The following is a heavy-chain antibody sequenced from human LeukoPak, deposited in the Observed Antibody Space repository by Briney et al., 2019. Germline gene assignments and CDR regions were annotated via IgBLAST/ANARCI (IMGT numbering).Heavy chain of an antibody. CDR1: GFTFSSYA. Sequence: GGSLRLSCAASGFTFSSYAMSWVRQAPGKGLEWVSAISGSGGSTYYADSVKGRFTISRDNSKNTLYLQMNSLRAEDTAVYYCANQGGEEIFGVPPPGGYWYFDLWGRGTLVTVSS. J-gene: IGHJ2*01. CDR2: ISGSGGST. V-gene: IGHV3-23*01. CDR3: ANQGGEEIFGVPPPGGYWYFDL. D-gene: IGHD3-3*01.